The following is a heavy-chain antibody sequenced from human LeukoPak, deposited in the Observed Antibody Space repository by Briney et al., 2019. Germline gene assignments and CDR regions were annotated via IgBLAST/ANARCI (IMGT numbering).Heavy chain of an antibody. CDR2: IYPGDSDT. CDR1: GYSFTSYW. CDR3: ARPKGYCSGGSCYSAGTFDI. Sequence: GESLKISCKGSGYSFTSYWIGWVRQMPGKGLEWMGIIYPGDSDTRYSPSFQGQVTISADKSMSTAYLQWSSLKASDTAMYYCARPKGYCSGGSCYSAGTFDIWGQGTMVTVSS. V-gene: IGHV5-51*01. D-gene: IGHD2-15*01. J-gene: IGHJ3*02.